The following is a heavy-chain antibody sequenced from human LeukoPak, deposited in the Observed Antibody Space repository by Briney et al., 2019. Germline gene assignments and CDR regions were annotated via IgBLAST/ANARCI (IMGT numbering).Heavy chain of an antibody. Sequence: GGSLRLSCAASGFTFSSYSMNWVRQAPGKGLEWVSSITSSSNYIYYADSVKGRFTISRDNAKNSLYLRMNSLRAEDTAVYYCARDLSRRQWSAFDIWGQGTMVTVSS. J-gene: IGHJ3*02. D-gene: IGHD6-19*01. CDR1: GFTFSSYS. V-gene: IGHV3-21*01. CDR2: ITSSSNYI. CDR3: ARDLSRRQWSAFDI.